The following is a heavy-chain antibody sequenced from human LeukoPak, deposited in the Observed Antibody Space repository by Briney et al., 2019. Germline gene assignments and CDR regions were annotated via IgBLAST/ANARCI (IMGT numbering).Heavy chain of an antibody. Sequence: ASVKVSCKASGYSFTGYYMHWVRQAPGQGLEWMGWINPNSGGTNYAQKFQGRVTMTRDTSISTAYMELSRLRSDDTAVYYCASSIAVAGTGFDYWGQGTLVTVSS. D-gene: IGHD6-19*01. J-gene: IGHJ4*02. CDR1: GYSFTGYY. CDR2: INPNSGGT. CDR3: ASSIAVAGTGFDY. V-gene: IGHV1-2*02.